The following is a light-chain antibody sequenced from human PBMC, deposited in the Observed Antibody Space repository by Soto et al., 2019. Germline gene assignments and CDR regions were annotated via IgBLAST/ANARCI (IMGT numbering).Light chain of an antibody. V-gene: IGKV1-9*01. CDR3: QQLNSYPRFT. CDR1: QGISSY. Sequence: DIQLTQSPSFLSASVGDRVTITCRASQGISSYLAWYQQKPGKAPKLLIYAASTLQSGVPSRFSGSGSGTEFTLTISSLQPEAFATYYCQQLNSYPRFTFGPGTKVDIK. CDR2: AAS. J-gene: IGKJ3*01.